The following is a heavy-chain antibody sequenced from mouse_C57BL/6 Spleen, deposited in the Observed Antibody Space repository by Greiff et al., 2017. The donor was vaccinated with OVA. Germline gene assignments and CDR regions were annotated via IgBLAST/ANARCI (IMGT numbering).Heavy chain of an antibody. CDR2: IYWDDDK. CDR1: GFSLSTSGMG. V-gene: IGHV8-12*01. CDR3: ATNLLLQAYYAMDY. Sequence: QVTLKESGPGILQSSQTLSLTCSFSGFSLSTSGMGVSWIRQPSGKGLEWLAHIYWDDDKRYNPSLKSRLTISKDTSRNQVFLKITSVDTADTATYYCATNLLLQAYYAMDYWGQGTSVTVSS. J-gene: IGHJ4*01. D-gene: IGHD1-1*01.